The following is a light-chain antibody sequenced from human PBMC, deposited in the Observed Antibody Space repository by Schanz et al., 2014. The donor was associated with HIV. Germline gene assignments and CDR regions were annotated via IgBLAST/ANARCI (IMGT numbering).Light chain of an antibody. J-gene: IGLJ3*02. CDR1: SSNIGSNT. CDR2: GDN. Sequence: QSVLTQPPSTSGTPGQRVTITCSGSSSNIGSNTVNWYQQLPGTAPKLLIYGDNSRPSGVPDRVSGSESGTSASLAISGLQSEDEADYYCGTWDDSLNGWVFGGGTKLTVL. V-gene: IGLV1-44*01. CDR3: GTWDDSLNGWV.